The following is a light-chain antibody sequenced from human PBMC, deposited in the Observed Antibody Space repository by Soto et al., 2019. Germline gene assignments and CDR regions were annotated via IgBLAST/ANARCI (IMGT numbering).Light chain of an antibody. CDR2: EVN. CDR3: SSYTSSSTVL. Sequence: QSALTQPASVSGSPGQSITISCTGTXSDIGGYNYVSWYQQHPGKAPKLMIYEVNNRPSGVSYRFSGSKSGSTASLTISGLQAEDEAEYYCSSYTSSSTVLFAGGTKVTVL. J-gene: IGLJ2*01. V-gene: IGLV2-14*01. CDR1: XSDIGGYNY.